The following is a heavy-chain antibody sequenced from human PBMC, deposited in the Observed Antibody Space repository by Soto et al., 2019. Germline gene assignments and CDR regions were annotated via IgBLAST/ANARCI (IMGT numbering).Heavy chain of an antibody. Sequence: GGSLRLSCAASGFTFDDYTMHWVRQAPGKGLEWVSLISWDGGSTYYADSVKGRFTISRDNSKNSLYRQMNSLRTEDTALYYCAKESGSRWLRSPPGCFDYWGQGTLVTVSS. CDR1: GFTFDDYT. CDR2: ISWDGGST. CDR3: AKESGSRWLRSPPGCFDY. V-gene: IGHV3-43*01. D-gene: IGHD5-12*01. J-gene: IGHJ4*02.